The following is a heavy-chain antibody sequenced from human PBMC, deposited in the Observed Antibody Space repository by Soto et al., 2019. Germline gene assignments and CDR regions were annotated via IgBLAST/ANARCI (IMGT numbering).Heavy chain of an antibody. J-gene: IGHJ4*02. Sequence: EVQLVESGGGLVQPGGSLRLSCAASGFTFSSYWMSWVRQAPGMGLEWLAIIKKDGSETHFVDAVKGRFTISRENAKNSLFLQINSLRTDDTAVYYCARGAGWESDYWGQGTLVTVSS. D-gene: IGHD1-26*01. CDR1: GFTFSSYW. CDR3: ARGAGWESDY. V-gene: IGHV3-7*03. CDR2: IKKDGSET.